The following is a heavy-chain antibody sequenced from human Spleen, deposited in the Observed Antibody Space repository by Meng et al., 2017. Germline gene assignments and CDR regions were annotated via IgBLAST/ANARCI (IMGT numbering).Heavy chain of an antibody. CDR1: GFTFSSYA. CDR2: ISYDGSNK. J-gene: IGHJ3*02. V-gene: IGHV3-30*01. D-gene: IGHD3-3*01. Sequence: GESLKISCAASGFTFSSYAMHWVRQAPGKGLEWVAVISYDGSNKYYADSVKGRFTISRDNSKNTLYLQMNSLRAEDTAVYYCARVLRVDFWSGFLDAFDIWGQGTMVTVSS. CDR3: ARVLRVDFWSGFLDAFDI.